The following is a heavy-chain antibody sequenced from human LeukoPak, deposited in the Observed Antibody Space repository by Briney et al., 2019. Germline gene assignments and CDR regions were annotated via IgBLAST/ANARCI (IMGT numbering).Heavy chain of an antibody. CDR2: IKQDGSEK. Sequence: GGSLRLSCAASGFTFSSYEMNWVRQAPGKGLEWVANIKQDGSEKNYVDSVKGRFTISRDNAKNSVHLQMNSLRAEDTAVYYCVRDWNYYDRSGKNKFDYWGQGTLVTVSS. J-gene: IGHJ4*02. D-gene: IGHD3-22*01. V-gene: IGHV3-7*01. CDR1: GFTFSSYE. CDR3: VRDWNYYDRSGKNKFDY.